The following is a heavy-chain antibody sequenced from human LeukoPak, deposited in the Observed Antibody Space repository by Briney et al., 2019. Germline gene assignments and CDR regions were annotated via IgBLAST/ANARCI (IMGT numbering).Heavy chain of an antibody. J-gene: IGHJ4*02. D-gene: IGHD2-15*01. Sequence: GGSLRLSCAASGFTFSSYAMSWVRQAPGKGLEWVSASSGSGSITYYADSVKGRFTISRDNSNNTLYLQMNSLRAEDTAVYYCAKDRGRTWVQVANWGQGTLVTVSS. CDR2: SSGSGSIT. V-gene: IGHV3-23*01. CDR3: AKDRGRTWVQVAN. CDR1: GFTFSSYA.